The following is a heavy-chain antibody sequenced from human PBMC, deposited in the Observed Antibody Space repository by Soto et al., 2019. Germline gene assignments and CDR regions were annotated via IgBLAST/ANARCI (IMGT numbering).Heavy chain of an antibody. Sequence: QVQLVESGGGVVQPGRSLRLSCAASGFTFSSYGMHWVRQAPGKGLEWVAVIWYDGSYKYYADSVKGRFSISRDNSKNMQYLQMNSLRAEDMAVYYCARDEGITGTTRLAFDIWGQGTMVIVSS. CDR1: GFTFSSYG. D-gene: IGHD1-7*01. V-gene: IGHV3-33*01. CDR2: IWYDGSYK. CDR3: ARDEGITGTTRLAFDI. J-gene: IGHJ3*02.